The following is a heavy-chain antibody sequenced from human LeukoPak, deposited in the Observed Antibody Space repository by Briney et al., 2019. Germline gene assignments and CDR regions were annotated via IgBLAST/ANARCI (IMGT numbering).Heavy chain of an antibody. CDR1: GFTFSSYS. J-gene: IGHJ6*02. V-gene: IGHV3-21*01. CDR3: ARDYDFWSGYSDGMDV. D-gene: IGHD3-3*01. CDR2: NSSSSSYI. Sequence: GGSLRLSCAASGFTFSSYSMNWVRQAPGKGLEWVSSNSSSSSYIYYADSVKGRFTISRDNAKNSLYLQMNSLRAEDTAVYYCARDYDFWSGYSDGMDVWGQGTTVTVSS.